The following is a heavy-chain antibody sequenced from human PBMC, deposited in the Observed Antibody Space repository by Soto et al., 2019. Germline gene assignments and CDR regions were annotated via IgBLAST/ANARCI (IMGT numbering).Heavy chain of an antibody. Sequence: SETLSLTCTVSGGSISSGDYYWSWIRQPPGKGLEWIGYIYYSGTTYYNPSLKSRVTISVDTSKNQFSLKLSSVTDGDTAVYYCRGYCSSPSSYGPYYYYGMVVWGQGTTVTVSS. D-gene: IGHD2-2*01. V-gene: IGHV4-30-4*01. CDR2: IYYSGTT. J-gene: IGHJ6*02. CDR3: RGYCSSPSSYGPYYYYGMVV. CDR1: GGSISSGDYY.